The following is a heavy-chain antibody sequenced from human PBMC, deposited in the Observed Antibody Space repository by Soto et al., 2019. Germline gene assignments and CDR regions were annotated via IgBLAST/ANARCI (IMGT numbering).Heavy chain of an antibody. J-gene: IGHJ5*02. Sequence: ASVKVSCDASGGTFSSYAISWVRHAPGQGLEWMGGIIPIFVTANYAQKFQGRVTITADKSTSTAYMELSSLRSEDTAVYYCARENYGWGRTTPLGWFDPWGQGTLVTVSS. CDR1: GGTFSSYA. V-gene: IGHV1-69*06. CDR2: IIPIFVTA. D-gene: IGHD3-10*01. CDR3: ARENYGWGRTTPLGWFDP.